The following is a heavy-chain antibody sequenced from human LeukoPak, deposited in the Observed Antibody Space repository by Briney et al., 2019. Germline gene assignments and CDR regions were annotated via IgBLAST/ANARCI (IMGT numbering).Heavy chain of an antibody. J-gene: IGHJ3*02. Sequence: GGSLRLSCAASGFTFNSYAMSWVRQAPGKGLEWVSVIYSGGSTYYADSVKGRFTISRDNSKNTLYLQMNSLRAEDTAVYYCARGAKLAFDIWGQGTMVTVSS. CDR2: IYSGGST. CDR1: GFTFNSYA. D-gene: IGHD4/OR15-4a*01. V-gene: IGHV3-53*01. CDR3: ARGAKLAFDI.